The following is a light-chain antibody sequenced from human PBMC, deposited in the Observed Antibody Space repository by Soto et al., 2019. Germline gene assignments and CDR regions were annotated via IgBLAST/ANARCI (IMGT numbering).Light chain of an antibody. Sequence: QSALTQPPSVSGSPGQSVTISCTGTSTDFVSYNRVSWYQQPPGTAPKLIIYEASNRPSGVPDRFSGSKSGNTASLTISGLQAADEADYSCSLYTSENTYVFGTGTKVTV. CDR3: SLYTSENTYV. CDR2: EAS. J-gene: IGLJ1*01. CDR1: STDFVSYNR. V-gene: IGLV2-18*01.